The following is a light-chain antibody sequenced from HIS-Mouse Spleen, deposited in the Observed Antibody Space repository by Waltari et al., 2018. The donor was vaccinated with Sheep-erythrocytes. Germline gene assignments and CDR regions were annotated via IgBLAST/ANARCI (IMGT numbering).Light chain of an antibody. CDR2: DVS. J-gene: IGLJ1*01. V-gene: IGLV2-11*01. Sequence: QSALTQPRSVAGSPGQSVTISCTVTSSEVGGYNYVSWYQQYPGKAPKLMIYDVSKRPSGVPDRFSGSTSGNTAYLTISGLQAYDEADYYRCSDAGSYNHVFSTGTKVT. CDR1: SSEVGGYNY. CDR3: CSDAGSYNHV.